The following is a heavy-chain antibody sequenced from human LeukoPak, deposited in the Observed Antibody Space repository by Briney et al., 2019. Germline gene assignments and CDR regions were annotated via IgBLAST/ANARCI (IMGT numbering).Heavy chain of an antibody. CDR1: GVSISSYY. CDR3: ARHYYGSGRTNWFDP. Sequence: SETLSLTCTVSGVSISSYYWSWIRQPPGKGLEWIGYIYYSGSTNYNPSLKSRVTISVDTSKNQFSLKLSSVTAADTAVYYCARHYYGSGRTNWFDPWGQGTLVTVSS. J-gene: IGHJ5*02. V-gene: IGHV4-59*08. CDR2: IYYSGST. D-gene: IGHD3-10*01.